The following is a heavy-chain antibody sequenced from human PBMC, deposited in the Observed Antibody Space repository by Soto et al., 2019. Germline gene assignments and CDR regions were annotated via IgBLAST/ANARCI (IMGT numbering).Heavy chain of an antibody. V-gene: IGHV3-33*01. J-gene: IGHJ6*02. CDR3: ARNIRFPTSGSRVPHFDYYCMDV. CDR1: GFTFSIYD. D-gene: IGHD1-26*01. Sequence: QVQLVESGGGVVQPGRSLRLSCAASGFTFSIYDIHWVRQAPGRGLEWVAVIRYDGSNKSYADSVKGRFTISRDNSKNTLYLQMDSLRAEDTAVYYCARNIRFPTSGSRVPHFDYYCMDVWGQGTTDTVSS. CDR2: IRYDGSNK.